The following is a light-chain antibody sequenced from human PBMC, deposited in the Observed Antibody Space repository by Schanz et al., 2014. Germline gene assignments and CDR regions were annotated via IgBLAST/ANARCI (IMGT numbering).Light chain of an antibody. CDR1: QSLSSN. V-gene: IGKV3-15*01. CDR2: GAY. CDR3: QQYGSSPLT. J-gene: IGKJ4*01. Sequence: EIVLTQSPATLSVSPGERATLSCRASQSLSSNLAWYQQKPGQAPRLLIYGAYTRATGIPARFSGSGSGTEFSLTISRLEPEDFAVYYCQQYGSSPLTFGGGTKVEIK.